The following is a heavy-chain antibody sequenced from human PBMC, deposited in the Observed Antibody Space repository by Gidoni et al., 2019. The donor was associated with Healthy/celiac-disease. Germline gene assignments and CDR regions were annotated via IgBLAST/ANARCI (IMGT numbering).Heavy chain of an antibody. CDR2: ISAYNGNT. CDR3: ARVESYRGGYCSGGSCSPLDY. D-gene: IGHD2-15*01. J-gene: IGHJ4*02. CDR1: CYTFTSYG. V-gene: IGHV1-18*04. Sequence: QVQLVQSGAEVKKPGASVKVSCKASCYTFTSYGISWVRQAPGQGREWMGWISAYNGNTNYEQKLQGRVTMTTDTSTRTAYMELRSLRSDDTAVYYCARVESYRGGYCSGGSCSPLDYWGQGTLVTVSS.